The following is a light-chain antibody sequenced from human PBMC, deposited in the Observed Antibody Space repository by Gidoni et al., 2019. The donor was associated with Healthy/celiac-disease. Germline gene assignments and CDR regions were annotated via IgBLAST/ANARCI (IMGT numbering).Light chain of an antibody. V-gene: IGKV1-5*01. CDR3: QQYNSWYT. CDR1: QSISSW. J-gene: IGKJ2*01. Sequence: DIQMTQSPSTLSASVGDRVTITCRASQSISSWLAWYPQKPGKAPKLLIYDASSLDSGVPSRFSGSGSGTEFTLTISSLQPDDFATYYCQQYNSWYTFGQGTKLEIK. CDR2: DAS.